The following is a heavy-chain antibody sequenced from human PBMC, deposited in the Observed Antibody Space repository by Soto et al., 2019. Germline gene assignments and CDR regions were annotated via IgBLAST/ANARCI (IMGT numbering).Heavy chain of an antibody. J-gene: IGHJ3*02. CDR3: AKHIVATVDAFDI. D-gene: IGHD5-12*01. CDR2: ISGSGGST. CDR1: GCNFSSYA. V-gene: IGHV3-23*01. Sequence: TGGSLRLSCAASGCNFSSYAMSWVSQAPGKGLEWVSAISGSGGSTYYADSVKGRFTISRDNSKNTLYLQMNSLRAEDTGLYNCAKHIVATVDAFDILGQGTIVTVSS.